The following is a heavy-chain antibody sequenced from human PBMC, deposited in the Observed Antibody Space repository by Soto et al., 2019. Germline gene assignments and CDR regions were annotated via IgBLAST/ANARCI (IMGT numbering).Heavy chain of an antibody. J-gene: IGHJ5*02. CDR3: AFRQEYRGRWVSGWFDP. Sequence: QITLKESGPTVVKPTQTLTLTCTFSGFSLSTSGVGVGWIRQPPGKALEWLALLYWDDDKRYSPSLKTRLTINKDTPRNLVVLTMTTIDPVDTATYYCAFRQEYRGRWVSGWFDPCGQGTLLTVSS. V-gene: IGHV2-5*02. CDR1: GFSLSTSGVG. D-gene: IGHD6-6*01. CDR2: LYWDDDK.